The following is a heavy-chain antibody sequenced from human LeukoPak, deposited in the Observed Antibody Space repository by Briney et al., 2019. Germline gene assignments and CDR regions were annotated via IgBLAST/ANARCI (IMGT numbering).Heavy chain of an antibody. J-gene: IGHJ4*02. Sequence: GGSLRLSCVASGITFSSYSMNWVRQAPGKGLEWVSYISSSSSFIYYADSVKGRFTVSGDNAKNSLYLQMNSLRAEDTAVYYCARDLQGYCNSASCWGQGTLVTVSS. D-gene: IGHD2-2*01. V-gene: IGHV3-21*01. CDR2: ISSSSSFI. CDR3: ARDLQGYCNSASC. CDR1: GITFSSYS.